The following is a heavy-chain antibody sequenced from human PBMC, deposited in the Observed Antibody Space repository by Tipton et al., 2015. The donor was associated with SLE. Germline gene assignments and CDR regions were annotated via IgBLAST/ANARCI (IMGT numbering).Heavy chain of an antibody. Sequence: GSLRLSCAASGFIFSDHYMDWVRQAPGKGLEWVGRTRNKVNSHTTEYAASVKGRFTISRDDSENSLYLQINSLKTEDTAVYYCVASGYDYRHFDYWGQGILVTVSS. J-gene: IGHJ4*02. D-gene: IGHD5-12*01. CDR1: GFIFSDHY. V-gene: IGHV3-72*01. CDR3: VASGYDYRHFDY. CDR2: TRNKVNSHTT.